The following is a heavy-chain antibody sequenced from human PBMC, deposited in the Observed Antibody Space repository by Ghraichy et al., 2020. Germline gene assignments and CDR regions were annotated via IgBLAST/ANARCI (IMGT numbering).Heavy chain of an antibody. J-gene: IGHJ4*02. CDR1: GFAFSSHA. CDR2: IVANGGST. CDR3: LRGRLSTDY. D-gene: IGHD2-2*01. Sequence: GGSLRLSCATSGFAFSSHAMAWVRQAPGKGLEWVSGIVANGGSTYYADSVKGRFTISRDNSQSVLYLQMNSLRVEDTAVYYCLRGRLSTDYWGQGTLVTVSS. V-gene: IGHV3-23*01.